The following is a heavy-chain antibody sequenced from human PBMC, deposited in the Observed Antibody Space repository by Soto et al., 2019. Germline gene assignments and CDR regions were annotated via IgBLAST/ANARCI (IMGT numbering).Heavy chain of an antibody. CDR2: IYYSGST. Sequence: QVQLQESGPGLVKPSQTLSLTCTVSGGSISSGGYYWSWIRQHPGKGLEWIGYIYYSGSTYYNPSLTRRVTISVDTSKNQFSLKLSSVTAADTAVYYCATHTPAVADAFDIWGQGTMVTVSS. CDR3: ATHTPAVADAFDI. CDR1: GGSISSGGYY. D-gene: IGHD2-2*02. V-gene: IGHV4-31*03. J-gene: IGHJ3*02.